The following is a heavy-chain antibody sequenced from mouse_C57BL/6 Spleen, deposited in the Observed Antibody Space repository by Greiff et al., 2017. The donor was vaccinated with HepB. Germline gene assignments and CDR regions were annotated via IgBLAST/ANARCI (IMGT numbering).Heavy chain of an antibody. CDR1: GYTFTSYW. CDR3: APYYYGSRYWYFDV. J-gene: IGHJ1*03. CDR2: INPSNGGT. V-gene: IGHV1-53*01. Sequence: QVQLQQSGTELVKPGASVKLSCKASGYTFTSYWMHWVKQRPGQGLEWIGNINPSNGGTNYNEKFKSKATLTVDKSSSTAYMQLSSLTSEDSAVYYCAPYYYGSRYWYFDVWGTGTTVTVSS. D-gene: IGHD1-1*01.